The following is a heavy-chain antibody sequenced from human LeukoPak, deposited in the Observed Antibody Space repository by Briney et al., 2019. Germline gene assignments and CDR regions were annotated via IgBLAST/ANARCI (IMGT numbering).Heavy chain of an antibody. CDR3: ARGRTGYQRLPTKKYDHYYYIDV. CDR2: INHSGST. D-gene: IGHD2-2*01. J-gene: IGHJ6*03. V-gene: IGHV4-34*01. Sequence: SETLSLTCGVYGGSFSGYYWSWIRQSPGKGLEWIGEINHSGSTNYNPSLKSRVTVSLDTSKNQFSLKLRSVTAADTAMYFCARGRTGYQRLPTKKYDHYYYIDVWGRGTTVTVSS. CDR1: GGSFSGYY.